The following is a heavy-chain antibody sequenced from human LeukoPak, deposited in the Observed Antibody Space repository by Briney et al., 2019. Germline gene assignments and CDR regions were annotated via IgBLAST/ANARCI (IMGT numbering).Heavy chain of an antibody. D-gene: IGHD3-10*01. Sequence: PGGSLRLSCAASGFTFSNYAMHWVRQAPGKGLEYVSAITSNGGGTYYANSVKGRFTISRDNSKNTLYLQMGSLRAEDMAVYYCASIVLLSGWFDPWGQGTLVTVSS. CDR1: GFTFSNYA. V-gene: IGHV3-64*01. CDR3: ASIVLLSGWFDP. J-gene: IGHJ5*02. CDR2: ITSNGGGT.